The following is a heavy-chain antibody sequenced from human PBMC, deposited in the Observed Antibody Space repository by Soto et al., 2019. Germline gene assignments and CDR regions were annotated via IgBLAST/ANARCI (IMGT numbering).Heavy chain of an antibody. Sequence: KSSETLSLTCTVSGGSISSGVYYWSWIRQPPGKGLDWIGYIYYSGSTYYNPSLKSRVTISVDTSKNQFSLKLSSVTAADTAVYYCARVSLRGYFDYWGQGALVTVSS. V-gene: IGHV4-30-4*01. CDR3: ARVSLRGYFDY. J-gene: IGHJ4*02. CDR1: GGSISSGVYY. CDR2: IYYSGST. D-gene: IGHD3-3*01.